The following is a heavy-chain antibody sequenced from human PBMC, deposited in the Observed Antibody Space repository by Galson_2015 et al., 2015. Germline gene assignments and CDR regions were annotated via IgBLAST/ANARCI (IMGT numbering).Heavy chain of an antibody. CDR1: GGSIRSYY. CDR2: IDYSGST. CDR3: ARETSCGSGSPWEL. V-gene: IGHV4-59*01. J-gene: IGHJ1*01. Sequence: SETLSLTCTVSGGSIRSYYWSWIRQPPGKGLEWIGYIDYSGSTNYNPSLKRRVTISLDTSKNQFSLKVTSVTAADTAVYYCARETSCGSGSPWELWGQGTLVTVSS. D-gene: IGHD3-10*01.